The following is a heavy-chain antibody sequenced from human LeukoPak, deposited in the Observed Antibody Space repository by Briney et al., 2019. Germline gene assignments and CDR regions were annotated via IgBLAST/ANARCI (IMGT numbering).Heavy chain of an antibody. CDR1: GGTFSSYT. Sequence: SLKVSCKASGGTFSSYTISWVRQAPGQGLEWMGRIIPILGTANYAQKFQGRVTITADKSTSTAYMELSSLRSEDPAVYYCARDPVGPYNWFDTWGQGTLVTVSS. J-gene: IGHJ5*02. D-gene: IGHD3/OR15-3a*01. CDR2: IIPILGTA. V-gene: IGHV1-69*08. CDR3: ARDPVGPYNWFDT.